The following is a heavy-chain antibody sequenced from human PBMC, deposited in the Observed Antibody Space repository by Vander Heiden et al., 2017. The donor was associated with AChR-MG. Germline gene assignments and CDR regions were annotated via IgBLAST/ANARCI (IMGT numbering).Heavy chain of an antibody. J-gene: IGHJ5*01. Sequence: QVQLVQSGAEVKKPGSSVKISCKASGGTFNKYAMSWVRQAPGQGLEWMGVIIPIFGTTNYAQKFQGRVTITADESSTAYMELNSLRPEDTAIYYCAILLDWSLRWFDFWGQGTLVTVSS. D-gene: IGHD3-3*01. CDR2: IIPIFGTT. V-gene: IGHV1-69*01. CDR1: GGTFNKYA. CDR3: AILLDWSLRWFDF.